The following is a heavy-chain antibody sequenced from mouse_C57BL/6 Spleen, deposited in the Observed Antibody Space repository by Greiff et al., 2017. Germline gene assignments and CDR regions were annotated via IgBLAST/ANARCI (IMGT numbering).Heavy chain of an antibody. V-gene: IGHV1-82*01. Sequence: QVQLQQSGPELVKPGASVKISCKASGYAFSSSWMNWVKQRPGKGLEWIGRIYPGDGDTNYNGKFKGKATLTADKASSTAYMQLSSLTSEDSAVYFCARDYGYFDVWGTGTTVTVSS. CDR3: ARDYGYFDV. CDR2: IYPGDGDT. D-gene: IGHD1-1*02. J-gene: IGHJ1*03. CDR1: GYAFSSSW.